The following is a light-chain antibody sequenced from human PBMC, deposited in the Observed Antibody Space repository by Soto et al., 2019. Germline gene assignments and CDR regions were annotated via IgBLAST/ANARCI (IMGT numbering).Light chain of an antibody. J-gene: IGKJ1*01. CDR1: QSISSW. CDR2: DAS. V-gene: IGKV1-5*01. Sequence: DIQMAQSPSRLCASVGDRVTFPCRSSQSISSWLAWYQQKPGKAPKLLIYDASSLESGVPSRFSGSGSGTEFTLTISSLQPDDFATYYCQQYNSYSWTFGQGTKVDI. CDR3: QQYNSYSWT.